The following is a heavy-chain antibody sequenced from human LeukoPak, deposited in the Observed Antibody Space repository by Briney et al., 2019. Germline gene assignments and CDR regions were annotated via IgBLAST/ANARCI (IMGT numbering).Heavy chain of an antibody. J-gene: IGHJ4*02. V-gene: IGHV3-23*01. D-gene: IGHD6-6*01. Sequence: GGSLRLSCAASGLAFDRYAMNWVRQAPGKGLEWVSVVTGSGDTTYYADSVKGRFTISRDNSKNTLYLQTNSLRAEDTAVYYCAKGTSTIAARPDIWGQGTRVTVSS. CDR3: AKGTSTIAARPDI. CDR1: GLAFDRYA. CDR2: VTGSGDTT.